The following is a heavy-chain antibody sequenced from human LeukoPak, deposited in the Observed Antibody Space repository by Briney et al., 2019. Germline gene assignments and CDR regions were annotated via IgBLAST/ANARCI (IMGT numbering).Heavy chain of an antibody. CDR2: IYSGGST. Sequence: GGSLRLSCPASGFTVSSNYMSWVRQAPGKGLEWVSVIYSGGSTYYADSVKGRFTISRDNSKNTLYLQMNSLRAEDTAVYYCARAAYYYDSSGRVGGAFDIWGQGTMVTVSS. D-gene: IGHD3-22*01. CDR3: ARAAYYYDSSGRVGGAFDI. V-gene: IGHV3-66*02. J-gene: IGHJ3*02. CDR1: GFTVSSNY.